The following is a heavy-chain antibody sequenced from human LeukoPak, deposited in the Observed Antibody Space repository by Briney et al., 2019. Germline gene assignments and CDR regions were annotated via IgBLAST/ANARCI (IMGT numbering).Heavy chain of an antibody. CDR3: AKHRFESGGYHSTD. J-gene: IGHJ4*02. Sequence: GGSLRLSCIASGFTFSSYAMSWVRQAPGKGLAWVSTISGGSGSTYCADSVKGRFTISRDNSKNTLYLQMNSLRDEDTAVYYCAKHRFESGGYHSTDWGQGTLVTVSS. V-gene: IGHV3-23*01. CDR1: GFTFSSYA. D-gene: IGHD3-22*01. CDR2: ISGGSGST.